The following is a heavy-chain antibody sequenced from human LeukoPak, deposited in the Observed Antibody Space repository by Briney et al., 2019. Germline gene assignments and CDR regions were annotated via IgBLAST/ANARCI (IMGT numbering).Heavy chain of an antibody. D-gene: IGHD3-16*01. J-gene: IGHJ4*02. CDR2: ISGSGGST. CDR3: AKGGGTYDYVWGSYIAYFDY. Sequence: GGSLRLSCAASGFTFSSYAMSWVRQAPGKGLEWVSAISGSGGSTYYADSVKGRFTISRDNSKNTLYLQMNSLRAEDTAVYYCAKGGGTYDYVWGSYIAYFDYWGQGTLVTVSS. CDR1: GFTFSSYA. V-gene: IGHV3-23*01.